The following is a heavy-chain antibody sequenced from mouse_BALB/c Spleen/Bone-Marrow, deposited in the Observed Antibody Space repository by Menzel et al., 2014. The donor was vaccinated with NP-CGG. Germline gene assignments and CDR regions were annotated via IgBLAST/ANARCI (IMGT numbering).Heavy chain of an antibody. CDR3: ARDDYDDY. D-gene: IGHD2-4*01. V-gene: IGHV7-3*02. CDR2: IRNKANGYTT. CDR1: GFPFTDYY. Sequence: EGNGVESGGGLVQPGGSLGLSCATSGFPFTDYYMSWGRQPPGKALEWLGFIRNKANGYTTEYSASVKGRFTISRDNSQSILYLQMNTLRAEDSATYDCARDDYDDYWGQGTTLTVSS. J-gene: IGHJ2*01.